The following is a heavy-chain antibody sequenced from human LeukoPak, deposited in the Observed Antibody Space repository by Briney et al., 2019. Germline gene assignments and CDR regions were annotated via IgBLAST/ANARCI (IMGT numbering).Heavy chain of an antibody. CDR2: INTNTENP. CDR3: ARIDQWLLRGYYYMDV. V-gene: IGHV7-4-1*02. D-gene: IGHD6-19*01. Sequence: ASVKVSCKTSGYIFTSYVMSWVRQAPGQGFEWMGWINTNTENPTYAQGFTGRFVFSLDTSVNTAYLQISSLKAEDTAVYYCARIDQWLLRGYYYMDVWGKGTTVTVS. J-gene: IGHJ6*03. CDR1: GYIFTSYV.